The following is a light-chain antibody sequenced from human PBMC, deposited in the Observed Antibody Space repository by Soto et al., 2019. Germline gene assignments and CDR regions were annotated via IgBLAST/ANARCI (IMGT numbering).Light chain of an antibody. CDR2: GVS. CDR1: QDIRTN. J-gene: IGKJ4*01. Sequence: IQLTQSPSSLSASVGDRVTITCRASQDIRTNLAWHQQKPGKAPRLLLYGVSFLQRGVPSRFSGGSSGADFTLTISSLQPEDFASYYCQQYNTYFSLTLGGGTKVDIK. V-gene: IGKV1-9*01. CDR3: QQYNTYFSLT.